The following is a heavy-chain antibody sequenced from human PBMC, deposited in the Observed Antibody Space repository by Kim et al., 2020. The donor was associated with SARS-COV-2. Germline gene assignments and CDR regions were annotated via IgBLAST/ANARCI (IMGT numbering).Heavy chain of an antibody. J-gene: IGHJ4*02. CDR1: GFTFSDYG. CDR3: AKDYFGYRHAYFDN. D-gene: IGHD3-16*01. Sequence: GGSLRLSCAASGFTFSDYGMHWVRQAPGKGPEWVAFISYDESNQYYVDSVKGRFTISRDNSKNTMFLQMNSLRAEDTAIYYCAKDYFGYRHAYFDNWGQGTLVTVS. V-gene: IGHV3-30*18. CDR2: ISYDESNQ.